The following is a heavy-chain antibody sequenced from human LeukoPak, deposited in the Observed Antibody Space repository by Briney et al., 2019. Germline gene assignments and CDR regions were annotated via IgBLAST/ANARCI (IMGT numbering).Heavy chain of an antibody. V-gene: IGHV3-21*01. CDR1: GFTFSSYE. CDR2: ISSSSSYI. D-gene: IGHD2/OR15-2a*01. J-gene: IGHJ4*02. CDR3: ARGFLVLHDIDY. Sequence: GGSLRLSCAASGFTFSSYEMNWVRQAPGKGLEWVSSISSSSSYIYYADSVKGRFTISRDNAKNSLYLQVNSLRAEDTAVYYCARGFLVLHDIDYWGQGTLVTVSS.